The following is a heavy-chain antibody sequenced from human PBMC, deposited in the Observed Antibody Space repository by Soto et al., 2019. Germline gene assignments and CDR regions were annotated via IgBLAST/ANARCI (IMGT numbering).Heavy chain of an antibody. CDR2: INAGNGNT. D-gene: IGHD2-15*01. CDR3: ARDCSGGSCYSADYYHYGMDV. V-gene: IGHV1-3*01. J-gene: IGHJ6*02. Sequence: ASVKVSCKASGYTFTSYAMHWVRQAPGQRLEWMGWINAGNGNTKYSQKFQGRVTITRDTSASTAYMELSSLRSEDTAVYYCARDCSGGSCYSADYYHYGMDVWGQGTTVTVSS. CDR1: GYTFTSYA.